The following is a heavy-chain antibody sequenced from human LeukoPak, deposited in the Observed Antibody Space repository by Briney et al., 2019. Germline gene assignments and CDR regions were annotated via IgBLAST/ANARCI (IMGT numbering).Heavy chain of an antibody. J-gene: IGHJ6*02. V-gene: IGHV3-30-3*01. CDR1: GFTFSSFT. CDR3: GKAAGRKDA. Sequence: GGSLRLSCAASGFTFSSFTMHWVRQAPGKGLEWVAVISFDGTNRYHADSVKGRFTISRDNSKSTLYLEMNSLRVGDTAVYHLGKAAGRKDALGQGTTVTVSS. CDR2: ISFDGTNR. D-gene: IGHD1-14*01.